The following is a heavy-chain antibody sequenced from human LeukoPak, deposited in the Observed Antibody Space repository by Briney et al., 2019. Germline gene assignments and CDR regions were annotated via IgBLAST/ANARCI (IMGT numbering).Heavy chain of an antibody. CDR1: GYPFTGYY. J-gene: IGHJ4*02. Sequence: ASVKVSCKASGYPFTGYYIHWVRQAPGQGLEWMGWINPNSGGTNYAQKFQGRVTMTRDTSISTAYMELSSLRSDDTAVYYCAREILDGGCWGQGTLVTVSS. V-gene: IGHV1-2*02. CDR2: INPNSGGT. D-gene: IGHD2-15*01. CDR3: AREILDGGC.